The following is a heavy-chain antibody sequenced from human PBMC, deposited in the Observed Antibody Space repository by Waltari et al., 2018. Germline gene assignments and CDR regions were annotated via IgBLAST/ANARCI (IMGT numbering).Heavy chain of an antibody. V-gene: IGHV3-30*01. CDR1: GFTFSTYP. J-gene: IGHJ4*02. Sequence: QVQLVESGGGVVQPGRSLRLSCAASGFTFSTYPMHWVRQAPGKGLEWGAGTSNDESHKYYADSVKGRFTISKDNSKNTLYLQMNSLSTEDTAMYYCARDDRDGLPDYFDFWGQGTLVTVSS. CDR2: TSNDESHK. CDR3: ARDDRDGLPDYFDF. D-gene: IGHD2-8*01.